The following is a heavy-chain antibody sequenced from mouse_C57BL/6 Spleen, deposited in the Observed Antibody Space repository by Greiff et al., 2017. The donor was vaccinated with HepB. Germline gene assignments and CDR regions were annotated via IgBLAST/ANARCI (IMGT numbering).Heavy chain of an antibody. D-gene: IGHD1-1*01. CDR3: TRGVLLRAFDY. V-gene: IGHV14-4*01. CDR1: GFTFNDDY. J-gene: IGHJ2*01. CDR2: IDPENGDT. Sequence: EVQLQQSGAELVRPGASVKMSCTASGFTFNDDYMHWVKQSPEQGLEWIGWIDPENGDTDYDSKFKGKGTITADTSTNTAYLQLSSLTSEDTAVYYCTRGVLLRAFDYWGQGTTLTVSS.